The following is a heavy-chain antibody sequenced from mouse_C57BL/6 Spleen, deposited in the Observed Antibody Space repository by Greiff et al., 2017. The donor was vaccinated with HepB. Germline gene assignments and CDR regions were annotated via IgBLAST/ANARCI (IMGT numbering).Heavy chain of an antibody. CDR3: ARGGTGTLAY. V-gene: IGHV3-1*01. CDR1: GYSITSGYD. D-gene: IGHD4-1*01. Sequence: EVQGVESGPGMVKPSQSLSLTCTVTGYSITSGYDWHWIRHFPGNKLEWMGYISYSGSTNYNPSLKSRISITHDTSKNHFFLKLNSVTTEDTATYYCARGGTGTLAYWGQGTLVTVSA. J-gene: IGHJ3*01. CDR2: ISYSGST.